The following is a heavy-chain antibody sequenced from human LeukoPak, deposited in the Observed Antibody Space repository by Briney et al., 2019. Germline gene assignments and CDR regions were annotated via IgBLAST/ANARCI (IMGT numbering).Heavy chain of an antibody. Sequence: GSLTLSCAASGFTFTYYAMTWVRRAPGKGLEWVSTFSDSDETTYYSASVRGRFTISRDTSKNILYLQMNNVRADDTAIYYCAKSLRGYGGLDHWGQGALVTVSS. CDR2: FSDSDETT. J-gene: IGHJ5*02. CDR1: GFTFTYYA. CDR3: AKSLRGYGGLDH. D-gene: IGHD4-23*01. V-gene: IGHV3-23*01.